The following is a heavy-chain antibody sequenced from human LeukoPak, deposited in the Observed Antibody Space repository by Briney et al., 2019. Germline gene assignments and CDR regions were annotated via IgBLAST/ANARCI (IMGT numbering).Heavy chain of an antibody. CDR3: ARDLCSLTYKSDTRAFEGIDY. Sequence: ASVKVSCKASGYIFTDYYIHWVRHAPGQGLEWMGWINPSTGATSYGQKFKGRVAVTRDTSITTGYMELSSLRSDDTAVYYCARDLCSLTYKSDTRAFEGIDYWGQGTLVTVSS. CDR1: GYIFTDYY. V-gene: IGHV1-2*02. CDR2: INPSTGAT. J-gene: IGHJ4*02. D-gene: IGHD3-16*01.